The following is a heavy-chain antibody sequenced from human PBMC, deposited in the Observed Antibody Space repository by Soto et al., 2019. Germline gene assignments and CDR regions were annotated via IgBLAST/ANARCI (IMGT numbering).Heavy chain of an antibody. CDR2: IWYDGSNK. J-gene: IGHJ4*02. CDR1: GFTFSSYG. V-gene: IGHV3-33*01. D-gene: IGHD2-15*01. CDR3: ARPAPLGYCSGGSCYGLDY. Sequence: GGSLRLSCAASGFTFSSYGMHWVRQAPGKGLEWVAVIWYDGSNKYYADSVKGRFTISRDNSKNTLYLQMNSLRAEDTAVYYCARPAPLGYCSGGSCYGLDYWGQGTLVTVSS.